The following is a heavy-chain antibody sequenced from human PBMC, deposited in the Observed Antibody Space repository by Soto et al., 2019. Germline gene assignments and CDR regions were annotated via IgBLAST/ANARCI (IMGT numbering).Heavy chain of an antibody. J-gene: IGHJ4*02. CDR1: VGSISSSSYY. Sequence: PSETLSLTCTVSVGSISSSSYYWGWIRQPPGKGLEWIGSIYYSGSTYYNPSLKSRVTISVDTSKNQFSLKLSSVSAADTAVYYCARHDRIAAAYNYWGQGTLVTVSS. V-gene: IGHV4-39*01. D-gene: IGHD6-13*01. CDR2: IYYSGST. CDR3: ARHDRIAAAYNY.